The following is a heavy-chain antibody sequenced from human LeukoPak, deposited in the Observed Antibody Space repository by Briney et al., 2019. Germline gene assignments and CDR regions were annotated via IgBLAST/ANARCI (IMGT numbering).Heavy chain of an antibody. CDR2: IKEDGSEK. D-gene: IGHD3-9*01. CDR3: AREVRYCEWLKDDAFDI. Sequence: GGSLRLSCVASGFTFSTYWMSWVRQTPGKGLEWVANIKEDGSEKYYVDSVKGRFTIFRDNAENSLYLQMNSLRAEDTAVYYFAREVRYCEWLKDDAFDIWGQGTMVTVSS. CDR1: GFTFSTYW. V-gene: IGHV3-7*04. J-gene: IGHJ3*02.